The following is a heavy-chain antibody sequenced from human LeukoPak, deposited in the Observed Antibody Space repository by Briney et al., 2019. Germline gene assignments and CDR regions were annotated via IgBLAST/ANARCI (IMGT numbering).Heavy chain of an antibody. Sequence: PGGSLRLSCAASGFTFSSYAMSWVRQAPGKGLEWVSAISGSGGSTYYADSVKGRFTISRDNSKNTLYLQMNSLRAEDTAVYYCAEAEYCTNGVCGDPWGQGTLVTVSS. CDR2: ISGSGGST. J-gene: IGHJ5*02. V-gene: IGHV3-23*01. CDR1: GFTFSSYA. CDR3: AEAEYCTNGVCGDP. D-gene: IGHD2-8*01.